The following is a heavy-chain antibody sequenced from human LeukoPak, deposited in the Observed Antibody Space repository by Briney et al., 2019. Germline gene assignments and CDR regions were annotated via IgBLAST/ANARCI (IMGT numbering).Heavy chain of an antibody. D-gene: IGHD4-17*01. J-gene: IGHJ5*02. Sequence: PGGSLRLSCAASGFTFSSYSMNWVRQAPGKRLEWVSYISSSSSTIYYADSVKGRFTISRDNAKNSLYLQMNSLRAEDTAVYYCAPELRLLLPWGQGTLVTVSS. CDR1: GFTFSSYS. CDR2: ISSSSSTI. CDR3: APELRLLLP. V-gene: IGHV3-48*04.